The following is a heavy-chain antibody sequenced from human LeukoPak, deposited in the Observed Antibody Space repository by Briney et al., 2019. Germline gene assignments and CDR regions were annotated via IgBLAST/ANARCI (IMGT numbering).Heavy chain of an antibody. V-gene: IGHV3-7*03. J-gene: IGHJ3*02. CDR1: GFTFSSYS. CDR3: AKDPNGDYIGTFDI. D-gene: IGHD4-17*01. Sequence: GGSLRLSCAASGFTFSSYSMNWVRQAPGKGLEWVANIKQDGSEKYYVDSVKGRFTISRDNAKNSLYLQMNSLRAEDTAVYYCAKDPNGDYIGTFDIWGQGTMVTVSS. CDR2: IKQDGSEK.